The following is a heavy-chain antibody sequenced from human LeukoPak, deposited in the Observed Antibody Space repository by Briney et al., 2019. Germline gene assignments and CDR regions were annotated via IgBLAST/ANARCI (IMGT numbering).Heavy chain of an antibody. J-gene: IGHJ4*02. V-gene: IGHV3-74*01. Sequence: PGGSLRLSCAASGFTLSRYWMHWVRQAPGKGLVWVSHISRDGSYTNYADSVKGRFTISRDNANNTLYLQMNSLRAEDTAVYYCARVSYYYGSGSYRPTAVYYFDYWGQGTLVTVSS. CDR1: GFTLSRYW. CDR2: ISRDGSYT. D-gene: IGHD3-10*01. CDR3: ARVSYYYGSGSYRPTAVYYFDY.